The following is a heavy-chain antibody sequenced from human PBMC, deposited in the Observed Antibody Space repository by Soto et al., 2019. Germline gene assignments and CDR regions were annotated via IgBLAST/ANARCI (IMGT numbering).Heavy chain of an antibody. CDR2: IIPIFGTA. Sequence: QVQLVQSGAEVKKPGSSVKVSCKASGGTFSSYAISWVRQAPGQGLEWMGGIIPIFGTANYAQKFQGRVTITADEPTSTADMELSSRRSEDTAVYYCARDREGIAVATSFDYWGQGTLVTVSS. J-gene: IGHJ4*02. CDR3: ARDREGIAVATSFDY. CDR1: GGTFSSYA. V-gene: IGHV1-69*01. D-gene: IGHD6-19*01.